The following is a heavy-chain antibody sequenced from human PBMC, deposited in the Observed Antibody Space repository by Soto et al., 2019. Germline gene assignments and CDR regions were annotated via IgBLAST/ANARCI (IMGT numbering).Heavy chain of an antibody. J-gene: IGHJ4*02. Sequence: GGSLRLSCAASGFTLSGYSMNWVRQAPGKGLEWVSSISTSSSYIHYADSVKGRFAISRDNAENSLYLQMNSLRAEDTAIYYCARETPHQPDYGGNPCSDYWAQGTLVAFAS. D-gene: IGHD4-17*01. CDR3: ARETPHQPDYGGNPCSDY. V-gene: IGHV3-21*01. CDR2: ISTSSSYI. CDR1: GFTLSGYS.